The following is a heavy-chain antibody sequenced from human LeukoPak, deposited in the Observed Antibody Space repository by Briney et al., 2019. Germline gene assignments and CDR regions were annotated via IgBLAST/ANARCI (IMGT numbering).Heavy chain of an antibody. Sequence: SETLSLTCAVYGGSFSGYYWSWIRQPPGKGLEWIGEINHSGSTNYNPSLKSRVTISVDTSKNQFSLKLSSVTAADTAVYYCASKPKYSSGWYGIDYWGQGTLVTVSS. CDR2: INHSGST. CDR3: ASKPKYSSGWYGIDY. J-gene: IGHJ4*02. CDR1: GGSFSGYY. V-gene: IGHV4-34*01. D-gene: IGHD6-19*01.